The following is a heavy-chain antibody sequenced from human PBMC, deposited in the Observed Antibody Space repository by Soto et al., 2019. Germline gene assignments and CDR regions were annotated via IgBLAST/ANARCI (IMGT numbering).Heavy chain of an antibody. Sequence: SETLSLTCTVSGGSISSSSYYWGWIRQPPGKGLEWIGSIYYSGSTYYNPSLKSRVTISVDPSKNQFSLKLSSVTAADTAVYYCARDQGGYSSSWYYYYYGMDVWGQGTTVTVSS. CDR2: IYYSGST. J-gene: IGHJ6*02. D-gene: IGHD6-13*01. V-gene: IGHV4-39*07. CDR1: GGSISSSSYY. CDR3: ARDQGGYSSSWYYYYYGMDV.